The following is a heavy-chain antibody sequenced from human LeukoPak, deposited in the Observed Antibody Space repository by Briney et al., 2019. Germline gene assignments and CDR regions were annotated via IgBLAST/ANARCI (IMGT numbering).Heavy chain of an antibody. CDR2: IIPIFGTA. Sequence: SVKVSCKASGGTFSSYAISWVRQAPEQGLEWMGGIIPIFGTANYAQKFQGRVTITADESTSTAYMELSSLRSEDTAVYYCARGSVEGYSYGYLGIDYWGQGTLVTVSS. CDR3: ARGSVEGYSYGYLGIDY. CDR1: GGTFSSYA. D-gene: IGHD5-18*01. V-gene: IGHV1-69*13. J-gene: IGHJ4*02.